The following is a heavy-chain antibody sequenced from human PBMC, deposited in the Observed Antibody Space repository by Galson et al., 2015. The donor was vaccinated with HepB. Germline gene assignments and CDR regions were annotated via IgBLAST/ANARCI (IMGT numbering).Heavy chain of an antibody. CDR1: GFTFSNAW. J-gene: IGHJ4*02. CDR3: TREGDYDFWSGYYIH. CDR2: IKSKTDGGTT. Sequence: SLRLSCAASGFTFSNAWMNWVRQAPGKGLEWVGRIKSKTDGGTTDYAAPVKGRFTISRDDSKNTLYLQMNSLKTEDTAVYYCTREGDYDFWSGYYIHWGQGTLVTVSS. D-gene: IGHD3-3*01. V-gene: IGHV3-15*07.